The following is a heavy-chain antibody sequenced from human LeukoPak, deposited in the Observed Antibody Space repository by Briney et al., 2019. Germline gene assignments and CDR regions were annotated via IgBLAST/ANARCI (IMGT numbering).Heavy chain of an antibody. V-gene: IGHV3-30-3*01. CDR2: IAYDGSNK. D-gene: IGHD3-22*01. Sequence: GGSLRLSCAASGFTFSTYTMPWVRQAPGKGLEWVALIAYDGSNKYYADSVKGRFTISRDNSKNTVYLQMNSLRAEDTAVYYCARPPYDSTGYYYRYWGQGTLVTVSS. J-gene: IGHJ4*02. CDR3: ARPPYDSTGYYYRY. CDR1: GFTFSTYT.